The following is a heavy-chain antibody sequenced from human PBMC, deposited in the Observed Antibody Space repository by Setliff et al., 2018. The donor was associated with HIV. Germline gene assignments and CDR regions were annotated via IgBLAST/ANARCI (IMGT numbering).Heavy chain of an antibody. J-gene: IGHJ4*02. CDR1: GFMFGVDW. V-gene: IGHV3-7*01. D-gene: IGHD2-21*01. Sequence: GGSLRLSCAASGFMFGVDWMSWVRQTPGKGLEWVASVTPDGGDKYYANSMRGRFTIARDNGKNAVYLQRNSLTAEDTALYYCVRDLARVIAHWGQGTLVTVSS. CDR2: VTPDGGDK. CDR3: VRDLARVIAH.